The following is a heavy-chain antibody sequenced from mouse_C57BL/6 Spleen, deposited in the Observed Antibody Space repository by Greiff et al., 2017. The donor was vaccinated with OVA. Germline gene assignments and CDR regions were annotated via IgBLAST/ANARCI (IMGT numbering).Heavy chain of an antibody. Sequence: EVKLMESGPELVKPGASVKISCKASGYSFTGYYMNWVKQSPEKSLEWIGEINPSTGGTTYNQKFKAKATLTVDKSSSTAYMQLKSLTSEDSAVYYCARSHSYYFDYWGQGTTLTVSS. CDR1: GYSFTGYY. CDR3: ARSHSYYFDY. V-gene: IGHV1-42*01. J-gene: IGHJ2*01. CDR2: INPSTGGT.